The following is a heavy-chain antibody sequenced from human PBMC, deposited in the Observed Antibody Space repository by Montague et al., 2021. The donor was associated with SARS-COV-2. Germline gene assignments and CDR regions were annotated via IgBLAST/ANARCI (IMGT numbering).Heavy chain of an antibody. Sequence: SLRLSCAASGFTFNSYSMNWVRQAPGKGPEWLSSISSNSGYTYYADSVKGRFSISRDNAMNSLYLQMNSLRVEDTAVYYCARDSVAWIHLNGLAYWGQGILVTVSP. V-gene: IGHV3-21*01. D-gene: IGHD5-18*01. CDR1: GFTFNSYS. CDR3: ARDSVAWIHLNGLAY. CDR2: ISSNSGYT. J-gene: IGHJ4*02.